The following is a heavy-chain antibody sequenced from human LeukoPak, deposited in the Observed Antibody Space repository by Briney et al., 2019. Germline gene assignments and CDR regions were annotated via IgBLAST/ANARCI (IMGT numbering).Heavy chain of an antibody. CDR3: ARDSRYDILTGYYSFDY. CDR2: IKQDGSEK. V-gene: IGHV3-7*04. D-gene: IGHD3-9*01. CDR1: GFTFSSYW. J-gene: IGHJ4*02. Sequence: GGSLRLSCAASGFTFSSYWMSWVRQAPGKGLEWVANIKQDGSEKYYVDSVKGRFTISRDNAKNSLYLQMNSLRAEDTAVYYCARDSRYDILTGYYSFDYWGQGTLVTVSS.